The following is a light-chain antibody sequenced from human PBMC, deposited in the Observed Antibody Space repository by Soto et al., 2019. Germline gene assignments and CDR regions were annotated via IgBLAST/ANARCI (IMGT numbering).Light chain of an antibody. J-gene: IGKJ5*01. CDR1: QSVSSTY. CDR3: QQRSNWPIT. V-gene: IGKV3D-20*02. CDR2: DAS. Sequence: EIVLTQSPGTLSLSPGERATLSCRASQSVSSTYLAWYQQKPGQAPRLLIYDASNRATGIPARFSGSGSGTDFTLTISSREPEDFAVYYCQQRSNWPITFGQGTRLEIK.